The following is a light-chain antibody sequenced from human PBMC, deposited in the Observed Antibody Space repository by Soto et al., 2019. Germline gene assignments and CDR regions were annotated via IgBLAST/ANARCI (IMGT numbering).Light chain of an antibody. CDR2: EVS. CDR1: SSDVGGYNY. Sequence: SVLAQPASESGSPGQSITISCTGTSSDVGGYNYVSWYQQHPGKAPKLMIYEVSNRPSGVSNRFSGSKSGNTASLTISGLQAEDEADYYCSSYTSSSTLLYVFGTGTKVTVL. CDR3: SSYTSSSTLLYV. V-gene: IGLV2-14*01. J-gene: IGLJ1*01.